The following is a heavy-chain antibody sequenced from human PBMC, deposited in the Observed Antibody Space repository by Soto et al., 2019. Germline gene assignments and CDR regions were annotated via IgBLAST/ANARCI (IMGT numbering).Heavy chain of an antibody. CDR3: TVVKRWDQYSTSGYWFDP. V-gene: IGHV4-4*02. CDR2: IYHSGAT. Sequence: PSETLSLTCVVSGGSISNNNWWTWVRQPPGKGLEWIAEIYHSGATNYNPSLRSRVTLSVDKSNNQVSLRLNSVTAEDTAVYYCTVVKRWDQYSTSGYWFDPWGPGTLVTVSS. CDR1: GGSISNNNW. D-gene: IGHD1-26*01. J-gene: IGHJ5*02.